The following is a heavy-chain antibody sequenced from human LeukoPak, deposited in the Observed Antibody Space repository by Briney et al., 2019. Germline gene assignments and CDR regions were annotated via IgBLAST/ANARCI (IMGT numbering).Heavy chain of an antibody. J-gene: IGHJ4*02. CDR3: ARDDLSVSGSYPYYFDH. D-gene: IGHD3-16*02. Sequence: GGSLRLSCAASGFTVSNFAMHWVRQVPDKGLEWLAVMSKDGGGKHYADSVTGRFTISRDSSKNTLYLQMNSLRGEDTAVYYCARDDLSVSGSYPYYFDHWGQGTLVTVSS. V-gene: IGHV3-30*04. CDR2: MSKDGGGK. CDR1: GFTVSNFA.